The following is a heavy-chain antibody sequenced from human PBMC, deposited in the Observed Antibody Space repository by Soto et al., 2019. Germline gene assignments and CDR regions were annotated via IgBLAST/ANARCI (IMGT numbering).Heavy chain of an antibody. Sequence: SDTLSLTCTVSGGSISSISYYWGWIRQPPGKGLEWIGSIYYSGSTYYNPSLKSRVTISVDTSKNHFSLKLSSVTAADTAVYYCATQEVGGSYVYTFDPWGQGTLVTVSS. CDR1: GGSISSISYY. J-gene: IGHJ5*02. CDR3: ATQEVGGSYVYTFDP. CDR2: IYYSGST. D-gene: IGHD1-26*01. V-gene: IGHV4-39*02.